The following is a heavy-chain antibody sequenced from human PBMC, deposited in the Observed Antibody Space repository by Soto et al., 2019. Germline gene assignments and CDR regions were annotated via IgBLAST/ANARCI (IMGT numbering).Heavy chain of an antibody. D-gene: IGHD1-1*01. J-gene: IGHJ6*02. CDR1: GFNFSDYY. CDR3: ARVKSLNWYSWVLDV. V-gene: IGHV3-11*06. Sequence: QVQLVESGGGLVKPGGSLRLSCAASGFNFSDYYMSWIRQAPGKGLTCLSYISGTRDYRDYADSVKGRFTISRDNARNSLHLEMDGLRVDDTAVYYCARVKSLNWYSWVLDVWGLGTTVTVSS. CDR2: ISGTRDYR.